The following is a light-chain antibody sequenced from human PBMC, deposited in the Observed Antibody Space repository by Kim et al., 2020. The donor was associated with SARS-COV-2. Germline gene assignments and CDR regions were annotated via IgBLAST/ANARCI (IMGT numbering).Light chain of an antibody. CDR1: TGPVTSSHF. J-gene: IGLJ3*02. CDR2: DTT. V-gene: IGLV7-46*01. Sequence: PGRTVTLTCSSSTGPVTSSHFPYWFQQRPGQAPRTLISDTTNTHSWTPARFSGSLLGDKAALTLSGAQPEDEADYYCLLSYSGVWVFGGGTQLTVL. CDR3: LLSYSGVWV.